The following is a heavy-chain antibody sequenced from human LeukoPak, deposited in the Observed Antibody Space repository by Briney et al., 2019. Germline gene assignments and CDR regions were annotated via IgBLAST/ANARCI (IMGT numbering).Heavy chain of an antibody. CDR3: ARVIASRGYWFDP. V-gene: IGHV1-69*05. Sequence: GSSVKVSCKASGGTFSSYAISWVRQAPGQGLEWMGGIIPIFGTANYAQKFQGRVTITTDEPTSTAYMELSSLRSEDTAVYYCARVIASRGYWFDPWGQGTLVTVSS. J-gene: IGHJ5*02. D-gene: IGHD3-22*01. CDR2: IIPIFGTA. CDR1: GGTFSSYA.